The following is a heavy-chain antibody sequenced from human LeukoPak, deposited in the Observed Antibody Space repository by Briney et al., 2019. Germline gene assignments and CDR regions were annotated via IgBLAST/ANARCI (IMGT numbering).Heavy chain of an antibody. CDR2: IYYSGST. J-gene: IGHJ4*02. CDR3: ARDNKDSQGDY. V-gene: IGHV4-39*07. Sequence: SETLSLTCTVSGGSISSYYWGWIRQPPGKGLEWIGSIYYSGSTYYNPSLKSRVTISVDPSKNQFSLKLSSVTAADTAVYYCARDNKDSQGDYWGQGTLVTVSS. CDR1: GGSISSYY. D-gene: IGHD2/OR15-2a*01.